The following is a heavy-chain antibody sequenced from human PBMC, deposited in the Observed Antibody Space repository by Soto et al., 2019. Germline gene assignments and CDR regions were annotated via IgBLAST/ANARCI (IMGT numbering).Heavy chain of an antibody. J-gene: IGHJ6*02. CDR3: AINKDIVVVVAATPYYYSGMDV. CDR2: IIPIFGTA. D-gene: IGHD2-15*01. Sequence: GASVKVSCKASGGTFSSYAISWVRQAPGQGLEWMGGIIPIFGTANYAQKFQGRVTITADESTSTAYMELSSLRSEDTAVYYCAINKDIVVVVAATPYYYSGMDVWGQGTTVTVSS. CDR1: GGTFSSYA. V-gene: IGHV1-69*13.